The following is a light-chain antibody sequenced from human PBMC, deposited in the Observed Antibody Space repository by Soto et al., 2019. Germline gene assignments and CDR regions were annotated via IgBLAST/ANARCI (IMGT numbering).Light chain of an antibody. CDR2: EVS. Sequence: QSALTQPASVSGSPGQSITISCTGTSSDVGGYNYVSWYQQHPGKAPKLMISEVSNRPSGVSNRFSGSKSGNTASLTISGLQAEDEADYYCRSYTSSTTPVFGGGTKVTVL. CDR1: SSDVGGYNY. J-gene: IGLJ2*01. CDR3: RSYTSSTTPV. V-gene: IGLV2-14*01.